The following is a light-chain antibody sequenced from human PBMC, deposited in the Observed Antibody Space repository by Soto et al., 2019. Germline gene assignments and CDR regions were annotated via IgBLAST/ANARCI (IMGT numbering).Light chain of an antibody. CDR1: QSVSSN. J-gene: IGKJ4*01. CDR3: QQYKNWPPLT. V-gene: IGKV3-15*01. CDR2: AAS. Sequence: EIVMTQSPATLSVSPGEGATLSCRASQSVSSNLAWYQQKPGQAPRLLIYAASTRATGIPARFRGSGSGTEFTLTNTSLQSEDFAVYYCQQYKNWPPLTFGGGTKVEIK.